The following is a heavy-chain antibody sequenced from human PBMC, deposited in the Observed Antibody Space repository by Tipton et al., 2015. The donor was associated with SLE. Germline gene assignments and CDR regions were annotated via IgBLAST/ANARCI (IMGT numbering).Heavy chain of an antibody. Sequence: LRLSCAVYGGSFSGYYWSWIRQPPGKGLEWIGEINHSGSTNYNPSLKSRVTISVDTSKNQFSLKLSSVTAADTAVYYCARDWPNTAMVLDYWGQGTLVTVSS. V-gene: IGHV4-34*01. CDR2: INHSGST. D-gene: IGHD5-18*01. J-gene: IGHJ4*02. CDR1: GGSFSGYY. CDR3: ARDWPNTAMVLDY.